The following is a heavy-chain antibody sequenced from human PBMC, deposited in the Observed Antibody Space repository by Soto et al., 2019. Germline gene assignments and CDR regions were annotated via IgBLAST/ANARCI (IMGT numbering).Heavy chain of an antibody. Sequence: EVQLVESGGGLIQPGWSLRLSCVASGFIVSSNQMSWVRQAPGKGLEWVSVIYSGHTTYYADSVEGRFTISRDDSKNTLYLQMNSLRVEDTAVYYCVRGPSDHKLRLVEWPYGDYWGQGALVTASS. V-gene: IGHV3-53*01. D-gene: IGHD3-3*01. CDR3: VRGPSDHKLRLVEWPYGDY. J-gene: IGHJ4*02. CDR2: IYSGHTT. CDR1: GFIVSSNQ.